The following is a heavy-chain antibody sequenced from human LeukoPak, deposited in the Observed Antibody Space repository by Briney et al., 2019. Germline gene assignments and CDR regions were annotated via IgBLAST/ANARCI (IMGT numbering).Heavy chain of an antibody. J-gene: IGHJ5*02. Sequence: GGSLRLSCAASGFTFSDYYMSWIRQAPGKGLEWVSYISSSGSTIYYADSVKGRFTISRDNAKNSLYLQMNSLRAEDTAVYYCARSGSYGSGSYDWFDPWGQGTLVTVSS. D-gene: IGHD3-10*01. CDR3: ARSGSYGSGSYDWFDP. CDR2: ISSSGSTI. V-gene: IGHV3-11*01. CDR1: GFTFSDYY.